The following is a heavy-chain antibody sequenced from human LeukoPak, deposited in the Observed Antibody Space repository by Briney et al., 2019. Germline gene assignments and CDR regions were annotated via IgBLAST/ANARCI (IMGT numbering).Heavy chain of an antibody. CDR3: ARDLRKPYYGSGSYYINFDY. D-gene: IGHD3-10*01. V-gene: IGHV1-69*13. CDR1: GGTFSSYA. J-gene: IGHJ4*02. CDR2: IIPIFGTA. Sequence: GASVKVSCKASGGTFSSYAISWVRQAPGQGLEWMGGIIPIFGTANYAQKFQGRVTITADESTSTAYMELSSLRSEDTAVYYCARDLRKPYYGSGSYYINFDYWGQGTLVTVSS.